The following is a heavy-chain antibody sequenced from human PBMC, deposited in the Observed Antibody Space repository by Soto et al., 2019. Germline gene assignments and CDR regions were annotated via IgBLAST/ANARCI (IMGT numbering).Heavy chain of an antibody. D-gene: IGHD2-15*01. CDR3: GKDTLDCSGGDCPLFYYYGMDV. V-gene: IGHV3-30*18. CDR1: GFTFRSYG. J-gene: IGHJ6*02. Sequence: QVQLVESGGGVVQPGKSLRLSCATSGFTFRSYGMHWVRQAPGKGLEWLAVISNDGTKKFFADSVKGRLTLSRDNVRNTLYLQINSLRAEDTAVYFCGKDTLDCSGGDCPLFYYYGMDVWGQGTTVTVSS. CDR2: ISNDGTKK.